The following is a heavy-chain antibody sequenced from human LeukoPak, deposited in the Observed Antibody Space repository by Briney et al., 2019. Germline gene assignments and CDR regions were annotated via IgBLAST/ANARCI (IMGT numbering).Heavy chain of an antibody. Sequence: XVSXXAXGYXXXSYDINXVRQATGQGPEWMGWMNPNSGNTGYAQKFQGRVTMTRNTSISTAYMELSSLRSEDTAVYYCARVLESSSSWYSYYYYYGMDVWGQGTTVTVSS. J-gene: IGHJ6*02. V-gene: IGHV1-8*01. D-gene: IGHD6-13*01. CDR3: ARVLESSSSWYSYYYYYGMDV. CDR1: GYXXXSYD. CDR2: MNPNSGNT.